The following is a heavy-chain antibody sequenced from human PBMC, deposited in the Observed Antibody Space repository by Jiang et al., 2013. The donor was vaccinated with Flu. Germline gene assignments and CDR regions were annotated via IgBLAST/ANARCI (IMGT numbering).Heavy chain of an antibody. V-gene: IGHV4-61*01. CDR2: IYYSGST. CDR3: ARVWRLRWFDP. Sequence: LLKPSETLSLTCTVSGGSVSSGSYYWSWIRQPPGKGLEWIGYIYYSGSTNYNPSLKSRVTISVDTSKNQFSLKLSSVTAADTAVYYCARVWRLRWFDPWARDLVTV. CDR1: GGSVSSGSYY. D-gene: IGHD3-16*01. J-gene: IGHJ5*02.